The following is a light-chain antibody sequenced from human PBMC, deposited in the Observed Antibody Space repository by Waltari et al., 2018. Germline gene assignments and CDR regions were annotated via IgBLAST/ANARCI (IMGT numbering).Light chain of an antibody. V-gene: IGKV3-11*01. Sequence: EIVLTQSPATLSLSPGERATLSCRASQSVSSYLAWYQQMPGQAPRLLIHSASNRATGIPARFSGSGSRTDFTLTISSLEPEDFAVYYCQQRSNWPRTFGQGTKVEIK. J-gene: IGKJ1*01. CDR2: SAS. CDR1: QSVSSY. CDR3: QQRSNWPRT.